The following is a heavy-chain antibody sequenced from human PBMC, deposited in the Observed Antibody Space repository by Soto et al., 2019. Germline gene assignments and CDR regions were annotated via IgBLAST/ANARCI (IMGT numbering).Heavy chain of an antibody. CDR2: IWYDTSNE. CDR3: ARDSKSDYESRGGSFDY. Sequence: QVQLVESGGGVVQPGRSLRLSCAASGFIFSSYGMHWVRQAPGKGLEWVAVIWYDTSNEYYADSVKGRFTISGDNSKNXXYLQMNSLRVEDTAVYYCARDSKSDYESRGGSFDYWGQGALVTVCS. J-gene: IGHJ4*02. V-gene: IGHV3-33*01. CDR1: GFIFSSYG. D-gene: IGHD3-22*01.